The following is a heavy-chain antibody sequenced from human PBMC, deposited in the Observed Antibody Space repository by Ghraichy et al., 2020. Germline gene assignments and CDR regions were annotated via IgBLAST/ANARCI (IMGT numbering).Heavy chain of an antibody. CDR3: AGHDYGDWEYTGFDY. D-gene: IGHD4-17*01. J-gene: IGHJ4*02. CDR1: GGSISSYY. CDR2: IYTSGST. V-gene: IGHV4-4*09. Sequence: SETLSLTCTVSGGSISSYYWSWIRQPPGKGLEWIGYIYTSGSTNYNPSLKSRVTISVDTSKNQFSLKLSSVTAADTAVYYCAGHDYGDWEYTGFDYWGQGTLVTVSS.